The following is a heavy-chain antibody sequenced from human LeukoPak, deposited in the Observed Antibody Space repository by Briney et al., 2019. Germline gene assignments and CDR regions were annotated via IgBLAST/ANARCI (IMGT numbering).Heavy chain of an antibody. CDR3: ARDARKLGGYHSFDY. Sequence: ASVKVSCKASGYTFTGYYMHWVRQAPGQGLEWMGRINPNSGGTNYAQRFQGRVTMTRDTSISTAYMELSRLRSDDTVVYYCARDARKLGGYHSFDYWGQGTLVTVSS. D-gene: IGHD3-22*01. V-gene: IGHV1-2*05. J-gene: IGHJ4*02. CDR2: INPNSGGT. CDR1: GYTFTGYY.